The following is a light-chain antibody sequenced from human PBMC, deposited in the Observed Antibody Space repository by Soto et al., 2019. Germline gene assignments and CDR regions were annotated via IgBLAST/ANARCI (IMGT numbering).Light chain of an antibody. CDR2: GAS. J-gene: IGKJ1*01. Sequence: EILLTQSPGTLSLSPGERATRSCRAIQSIRSNYVAWYQQKPGQGPRLLIYGASTRATGIPARFSGSGSGTEFTLTISSLQSEDFAVYYCQQYEKWPPWTFGQGTKVDIK. V-gene: IGKV3-15*01. CDR1: QSIRSN. CDR3: QQYEKWPPWT.